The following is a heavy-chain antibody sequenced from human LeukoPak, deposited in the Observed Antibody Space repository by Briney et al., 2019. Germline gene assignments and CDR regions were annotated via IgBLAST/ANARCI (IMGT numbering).Heavy chain of an antibody. Sequence: KSGGSLRLSCAASGFTFSDYYMSWIRQAPGKGLEWISYISNSDSTIYYADSVRGRFTISRDNAKNSLYLQMNSLRAEDTAVYYCTRSLGYYVWGSSPMDVWGKGTTVTVSS. V-gene: IGHV3-11*04. CDR1: GFTFSDYY. J-gene: IGHJ6*04. D-gene: IGHD3-16*01. CDR3: TRSLGYYVWGSSPMDV. CDR2: ISNSDSTI.